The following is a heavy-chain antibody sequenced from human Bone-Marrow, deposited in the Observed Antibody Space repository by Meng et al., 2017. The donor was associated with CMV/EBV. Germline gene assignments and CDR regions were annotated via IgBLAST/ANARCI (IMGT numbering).Heavy chain of an antibody. J-gene: IGHJ4*02. CDR3: AKERWGGWYPDY. V-gene: IGHV3-23*01. CDR2: ISGSGGST. D-gene: IGHD6-19*01. CDR1: GFTFSSYA. Sequence: GESLKISCAASGFTFSSYAMSWVRQAPGKGLEWVSAISGSGGSTYYADSVKGRFTISRDNSKNTLYLQMNSLRAEDTAVYYCAKERWGGWYPDYWGQGTLVTVSS.